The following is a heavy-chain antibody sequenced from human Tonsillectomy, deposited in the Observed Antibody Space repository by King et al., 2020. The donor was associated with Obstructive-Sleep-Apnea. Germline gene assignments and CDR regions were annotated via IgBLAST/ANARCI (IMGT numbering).Heavy chain of an antibody. CDR3: AKAPGNYYDSSGYSGGLYFDY. CDR1: GFTFSSYA. J-gene: IGHJ4*02. Sequence: VQLVESGGGVVQPGRSLRLSCAASGFTFSSYAMHWVRQAPGKGLEWVAVISYDGSNKYYADSVKGRFTISRDNSKNTLYLQMNSLRAEDTAVYYCAKAPGNYYDSSGYSGGLYFDYWGQGTLVTVSS. D-gene: IGHD3-22*01. V-gene: IGHV3-30*04. CDR2: ISYDGSNK.